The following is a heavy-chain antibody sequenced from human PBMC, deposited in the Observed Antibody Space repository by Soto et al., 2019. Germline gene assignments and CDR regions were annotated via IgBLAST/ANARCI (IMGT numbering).Heavy chain of an antibody. CDR2: IWYDGSNK. D-gene: IGHD6-13*01. CDR3: ARDFASSSWYSPFDY. Sequence: QVQLVESGGGVVQPGRSLRLSCAASGFTFSSYGMHWVRQAPGKGLEWVAVIWYDGSNKYYADSVKGRFTISRDNSKNPLYLQMNSLRAEDTAVYYCARDFASSSWYSPFDYWGQGTLVTVSS. J-gene: IGHJ4*02. CDR1: GFTFSSYG. V-gene: IGHV3-33*01.